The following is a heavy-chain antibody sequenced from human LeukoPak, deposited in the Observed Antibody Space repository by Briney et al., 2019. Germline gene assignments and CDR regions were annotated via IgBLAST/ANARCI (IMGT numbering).Heavy chain of an antibody. CDR1: GYTFTGYY. CDR2: INPNSGGT. Sequence: ASVKVSCKASGYTFTGYYMHWVRQAPGQGLEWMGWINPNSGGTNYAQKFQGRVTMTRDTSISTAYMELSRLRSDDTAVYYCARIYCSSTSCYVPWGQGTLVTVSS. D-gene: IGHD2-2*01. CDR3: ARIYCSSTSCYVP. J-gene: IGHJ5*02. V-gene: IGHV1-2*02.